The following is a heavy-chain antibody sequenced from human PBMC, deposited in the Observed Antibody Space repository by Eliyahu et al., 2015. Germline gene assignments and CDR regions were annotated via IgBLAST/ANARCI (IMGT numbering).Heavy chain of an antibody. J-gene: IGHJ4*02. V-gene: IGHV3-33*01. CDR2: IWYDGSDE. CDR1: GFTFSRYG. Sequence: VQPGRSLRLSCAASGFTFSRYGMHWVRQAPGKGLEWVAVIWYDGSDEDYADSVKGRFTISRDNSENTLYLQMNSLRAEDTAVYFCAREALGDYGGHFDYWGQGTLVTVSS. CDR3: AREALGDYGGHFDY. D-gene: IGHD4-17*01.